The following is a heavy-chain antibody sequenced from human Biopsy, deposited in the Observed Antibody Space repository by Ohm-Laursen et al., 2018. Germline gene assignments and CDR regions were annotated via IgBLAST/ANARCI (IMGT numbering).Heavy chain of an antibody. CDR2: IWYDGTNE. CDR3: ARGLSSGWYGYFDV. V-gene: IGHV3-33*04. Sequence: PLRLSCTAPGFTFGHYAMHWVRQAPGKGLERISLIWYDGTNEDYADSVKGRFTISRDNSKNTLYLQINTLTLEDTAFYYCARGLSSGWYGYFDVWGRGALVTVSS. J-gene: IGHJ2*01. D-gene: IGHD6-19*01. CDR1: GFTFGHYA.